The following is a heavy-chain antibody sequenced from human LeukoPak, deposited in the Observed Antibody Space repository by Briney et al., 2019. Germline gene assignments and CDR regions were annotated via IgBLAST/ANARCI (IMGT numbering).Heavy chain of an antibody. Sequence: PSETLSLTCDVSGYSISSGFYWGWIRQPPGKGLEGIGSIFHNGSPSYNPSLKSRVTISIDTSKNQFSLKLSSVTAAATAAYYCARRYSSGWYPFDYWGQGTLVTVSS. CDR3: ARRYSSGWYPFDY. D-gene: IGHD6-19*01. J-gene: IGHJ4*02. CDR2: IFHNGSP. CDR1: GYSISSGFY. V-gene: IGHV4-38-2*01.